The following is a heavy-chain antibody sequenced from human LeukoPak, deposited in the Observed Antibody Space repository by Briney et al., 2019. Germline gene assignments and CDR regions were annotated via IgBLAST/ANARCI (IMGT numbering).Heavy chain of an antibody. V-gene: IGHV1-2*02. CDR2: INPNSGGT. Sequence: ASVKVSCKASGYTFTGYYMHWVRQAPGQGLEWMGWINPNSGGTNYAQKFQGRVTMTRDTSISTAYMELSRLRSDDTAVYYCARDPNYYGSGTLSYYYYYMDVWGKGTTVTVSS. CDR3: ARDPNYYGSGTLSYYYYYMDV. CDR1: GYTFTGYY. J-gene: IGHJ6*03. D-gene: IGHD3-10*01.